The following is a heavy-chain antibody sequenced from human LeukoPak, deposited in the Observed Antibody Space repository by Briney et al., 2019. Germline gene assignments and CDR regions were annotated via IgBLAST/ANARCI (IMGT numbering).Heavy chain of an antibody. J-gene: IGHJ4*02. CDR2: ISGDGGST. D-gene: IGHD3-3*01. CDR3: AKTYYDFLSGPSCFDY. CDR1: GFTFDDYA. Sequence: GGSLRLSCAASGFTFDDYAMHWVRQAPGKGLEWVSLISGDGGSTYYADSVKGRFTISRDNSKNSLYLQMNSLRTEDTALYYCAKTYYDFLSGPSCFDYWRQGTLVTVSS. V-gene: IGHV3-43*02.